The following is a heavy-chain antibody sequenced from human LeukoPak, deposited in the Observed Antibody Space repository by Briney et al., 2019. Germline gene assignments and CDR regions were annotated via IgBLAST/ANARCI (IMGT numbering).Heavy chain of an antibody. V-gene: IGHV1-2*02. D-gene: IGHD3-3*01. J-gene: IGHJ3*02. CDR2: INPNSGGT. CDR1: GYTFTSYY. Sequence: ASVKVSCKASGYTFTSYYMHWVRQAPGQGLEWMGWINPNSGGTNYAQKFQGRVTMTRDTSISTAYMELSRLRSDDTAVYYCARDRAAYYVFWSGQGAFDIWGHGTMVTVSS. CDR3: ARDRAAYYVFWSGQGAFDI.